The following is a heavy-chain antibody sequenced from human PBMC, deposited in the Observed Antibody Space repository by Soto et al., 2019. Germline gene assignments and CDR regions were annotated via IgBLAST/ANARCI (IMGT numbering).Heavy chain of an antibody. CDR3: ANSRRGLEVDY. Sequence: EVQLLESGGGLVQPGGSLRLTCAASGFTFRTYAMHWVRQAPGKGLEWVSGISNSGGTTDNADFVKGRFSIPRDNSKNTMFLQMNSLRVEDTAVYYCANSRRGLEVDYWGQGTLVTVSS. D-gene: IGHD1-1*01. CDR2: ISNSGGTT. CDR1: GFTFRTYA. J-gene: IGHJ4*02. V-gene: IGHV3-23*01.